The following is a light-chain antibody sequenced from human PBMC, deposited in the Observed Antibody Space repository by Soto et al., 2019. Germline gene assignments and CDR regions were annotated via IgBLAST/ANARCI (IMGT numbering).Light chain of an antibody. V-gene: IGLV2-18*02. CDR1: SSDVGSYNC. CDR2: EVN. Sequence: QSALTQPPSVSGSPGQSVAISCTGTSSDVGSYNCVAWYQQPPGTAPKLMISEVNNRPSGVPDRFSGSKSGNTASLTISGLQAEDEADYYCSSYTSSNTYVFGTGTKVTVL. CDR3: SSYTSSNTYV. J-gene: IGLJ1*01.